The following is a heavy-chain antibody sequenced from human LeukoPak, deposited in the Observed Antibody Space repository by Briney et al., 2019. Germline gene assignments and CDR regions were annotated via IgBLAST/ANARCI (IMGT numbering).Heavy chain of an antibody. V-gene: IGHV3-21*01. Sequence: GGSLRLSCAASGFTFSSYAMSWVRQAPGKGLEWVSSISGSGGDKYTAASVTGRFTISRDNAKKSLYLQMNSLRAEDTAVYYCVRDFSRTRLERPFDYWGQGTLVTVSS. CDR1: GFTFSSYA. J-gene: IGHJ4*02. D-gene: IGHD1-1*01. CDR2: ISGSGGDK. CDR3: VRDFSRTRLERPFDY.